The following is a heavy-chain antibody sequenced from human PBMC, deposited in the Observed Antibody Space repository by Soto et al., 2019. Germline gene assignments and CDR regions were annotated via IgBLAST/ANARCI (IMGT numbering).Heavy chain of an antibody. CDR2: ISWNSGSI. Sequence: EVQLVESGGGLVQPGRSLRLSCAASGFTFDDYAMHWVRQAPGKGLEWVSGISWNSGSIGYADSVKGRFTISRDNAKNSLYLQMNSLRAEDTALYYCAKDPDSSGWYVIDYWGQGTLVTVSS. V-gene: IGHV3-9*01. CDR3: AKDPDSSGWYVIDY. D-gene: IGHD6-19*01. J-gene: IGHJ4*02. CDR1: GFTFDDYA.